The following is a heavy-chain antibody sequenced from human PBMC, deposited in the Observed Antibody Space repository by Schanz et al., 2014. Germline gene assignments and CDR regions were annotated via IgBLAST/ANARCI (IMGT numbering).Heavy chain of an antibody. J-gene: IGHJ3*02. CDR2: ISYDGSSQ. Sequence: QVQLVESGGGVVQPGRSLRLSCAASGFTFRSYGMHWVRQAPGKGLEWVALISYDGSSQNHADSVQGRFTISRDNSKNALYLQMDSLRAEDTAVYYCARGMITMVRGGDVGAFDIWGQGTMVTVSS. D-gene: IGHD3-10*01. CDR3: ARGMITMVRGGDVGAFDI. V-gene: IGHV3-33*01. CDR1: GFTFRSYG.